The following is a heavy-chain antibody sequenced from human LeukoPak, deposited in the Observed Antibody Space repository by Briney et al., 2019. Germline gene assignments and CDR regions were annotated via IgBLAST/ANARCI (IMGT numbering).Heavy chain of an antibody. V-gene: IGHV4-39*07. CDR2: IYYSGST. CDR3: ARATYSSSWSFDY. Sequence: SETLSLTCSVSGGSISSSSYYWGWIRQPPGKGLEWIGRIYYSGSTYYNLSLKSRVTISVDTSKNQFSLNLSSVTAADTAVYYCARATYSSSWSFDYWGQGTRVTVSS. D-gene: IGHD6-13*01. J-gene: IGHJ4*02. CDR1: GGSISSSSYY.